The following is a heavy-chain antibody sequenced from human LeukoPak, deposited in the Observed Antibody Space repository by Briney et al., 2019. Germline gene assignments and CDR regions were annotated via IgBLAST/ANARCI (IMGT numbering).Heavy chain of an antibody. V-gene: IGHV4-30-2*01. CDR3: ATTGSGSFYYYGMDV. CDR2: IYHSGST. Sequence: SETLSLTRAVSGGSISSGGYSWSWIRQPPGKGLEWIGYIYHSGSTYYNPSLKSRVTISVDRSKNQFSLKLSSVTAADTAVYYCATTGSGSFYYYGMDVWGKGTTVTVSS. CDR1: GGSISSGGYS. D-gene: IGHD3-10*01. J-gene: IGHJ6*04.